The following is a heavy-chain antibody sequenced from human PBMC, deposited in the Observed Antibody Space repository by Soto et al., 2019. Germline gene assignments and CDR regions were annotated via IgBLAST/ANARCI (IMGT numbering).Heavy chain of an antibody. J-gene: IGHJ5*02. Sequence: GGSLRLSCAASGFTFSSYAMHWVRQAPGKGLEWVAVISYDGSNKYYADSVKGRFTISRDNSKNTLYLQMNSLRAEDTAVYYCARSRNGPYGNWFDPWGLGTLVTVSS. CDR2: ISYDGSNK. CDR1: GFTFSSYA. CDR3: ARSRNGPYGNWFDP. V-gene: IGHV3-30-3*01. D-gene: IGHD2-8*01.